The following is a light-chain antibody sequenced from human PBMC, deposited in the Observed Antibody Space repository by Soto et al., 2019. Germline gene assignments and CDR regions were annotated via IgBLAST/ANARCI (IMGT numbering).Light chain of an antibody. CDR1: SSDVGGYNY. V-gene: IGLV2-14*01. CDR2: EVS. Sequence: QSALTQPASVSGSPGQSITISCTGTSSDVGGYNYVSWFQQHPGKAPKLMIYEVSNRPSGVSNRFSGSKSGNTASLTISGLQAEDEAEYYCSSYTSGGYVFGTGTKVTVL. CDR3: SSYTSGGYV. J-gene: IGLJ1*01.